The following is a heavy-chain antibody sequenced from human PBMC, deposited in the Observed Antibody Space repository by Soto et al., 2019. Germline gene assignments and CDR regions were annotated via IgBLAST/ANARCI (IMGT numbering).Heavy chain of an antibody. D-gene: IGHD3-10*01. V-gene: IGHV1-18*01. J-gene: IGHJ4*02. CDR2: IGPYTGVT. Sequence: ASVKVSCKASSYTLSNYGLSWVRQAPGQGLEWMGWIGPYTGVTNYAQKFKGRLTMTTDTSTTTAYMELRSLRSDDTAVYYCARDGDGPGRHYDYWGQGTLVTVSS. CDR1: SYTLSNYG. CDR3: ARDGDGPGRHYDY.